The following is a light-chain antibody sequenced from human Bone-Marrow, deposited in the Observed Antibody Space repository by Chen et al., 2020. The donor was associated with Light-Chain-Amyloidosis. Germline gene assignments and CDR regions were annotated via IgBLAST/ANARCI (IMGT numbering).Light chain of an antibody. Sequence: YVLTQAPSVSAASGQTATIICGGNDIGSKSLHWYQQRQGQAPVLIVYDDTDRPSGIPARFSGSNSGSTATLTISRVEAGDEADYYCHVWDDYSDHHVFGGGTKLTVL. V-gene: IGLV3-21*02. CDR3: HVWDDYSDHHV. J-gene: IGLJ2*01. CDR2: DDT. CDR1: DIGSKS.